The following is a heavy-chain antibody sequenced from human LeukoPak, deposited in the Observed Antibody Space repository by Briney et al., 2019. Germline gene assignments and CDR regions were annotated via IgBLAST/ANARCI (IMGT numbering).Heavy chain of an antibody. CDR2: ISSGGSFI. CDR3: ARAGGGGYNYGLDY. CDR1: TFTLSDYY. Sequence: GGSLRLSCAASTFTLSDYYMRWIRQAPGRGLDWVSHISSGGSFIYYAASVKGRFTISKDNAKNSLDLQMNSLRDVDTAIYYCARAGGGGYNYGLDYWGQGILVAVSS. J-gene: IGHJ4*02. D-gene: IGHD5-18*01. V-gene: IGHV3-11*04.